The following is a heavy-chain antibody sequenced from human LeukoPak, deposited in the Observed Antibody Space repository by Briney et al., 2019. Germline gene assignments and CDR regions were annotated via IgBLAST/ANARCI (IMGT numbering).Heavy chain of an antibody. CDR1: GGSISSSNYY. CDR3: ARQGRSGYDSYWFDP. D-gene: IGHD5-12*01. V-gene: IGHV4-39*01. CDR2: IYYTGST. Sequence: SETLSLTCTVSGGSISSSNYYWGWIRQPPGKGLQWIGNIYYTGSTYYNPSLKSRVTISVDTSKNQFSLKLSSVTAADTAVYYCARQGRSGYDSYWFDPWGQGTLVTVSS. J-gene: IGHJ5*02.